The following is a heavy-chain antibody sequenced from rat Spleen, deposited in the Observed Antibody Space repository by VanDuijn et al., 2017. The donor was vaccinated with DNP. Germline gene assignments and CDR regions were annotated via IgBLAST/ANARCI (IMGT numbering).Heavy chain of an antibody. CDR2: INSAGST. CDR3: ARDGKGFDY. V-gene: IGHV3-3*01. Sequence: EVQLQESGSGLVKPSQSLSLTCSVTGYSITSNYWGWIRQFPGNKLEWMGYINSAGSTNYNPSLKSRISITRDTSKNQFFLQVNSVTTEDTATYYCARDGKGFDYWGQGVMVTVSS. D-gene: IGHD4-5*01. J-gene: IGHJ2*01. CDR1: GYSITSNY.